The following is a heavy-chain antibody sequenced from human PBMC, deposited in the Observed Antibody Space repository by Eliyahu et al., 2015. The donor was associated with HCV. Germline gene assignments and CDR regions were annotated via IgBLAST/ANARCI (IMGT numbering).Heavy chain of an antibody. J-gene: IGHJ3*02. CDR1: GFPFXDYS. CDR3: VCDVGGYNAFEI. V-gene: IGHV3-43*01. D-gene: IGHD5-12*01. Sequence: EVQLVESGGVVIQPGGSLSLSCAASGFPFXDYSMXWIRQAPGKSREWVSFVTWDGGSSYYADSVKGRFTISRDNSKNSLYLQMNSLRAEDTALYYCVCDVGGYNAFEIWGRGTMVTVSS. CDR2: VTWDGGSS.